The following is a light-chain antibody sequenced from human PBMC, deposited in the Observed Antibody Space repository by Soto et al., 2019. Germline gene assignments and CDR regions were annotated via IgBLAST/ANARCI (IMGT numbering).Light chain of an antibody. CDR2: EVN. V-gene: IGLV2-8*01. J-gene: IGLJ1*01. CDR1: SSDVGGYNY. CDR3: SSYAGSNNYV. Sequence: QSVLTQPPSASGSPGQSVAISCTGTSSDVGGYNYVSWYQLHPGKAPKLMIYEVNMRPSGVPDRFSGSKSGNTASLTVSGLRAEDEADYYCSSYAGSNNYVLGTGTKVT.